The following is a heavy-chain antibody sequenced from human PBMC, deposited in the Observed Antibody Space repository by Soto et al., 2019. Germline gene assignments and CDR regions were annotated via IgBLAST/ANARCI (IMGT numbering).Heavy chain of an antibody. CDR3: XXXXXXXXXXXXXXEKFDY. V-gene: IGHV2-5*02. CDR1: GFSLSTNGMG. J-gene: IGHJ4*02. CDR2: IYWDDDK. Sequence: QITVKESGLTLVKPTETLTLTCTFSGFSLSTNGMGVGWIRQPPGKALEWLALIYWDDDKRYSPSLRSRLTIIKDTSKNQVDLTMTNIDPXXXXXXXXXXXXXXXXXXXXXXEKFDYWGQGTLVTVXS.